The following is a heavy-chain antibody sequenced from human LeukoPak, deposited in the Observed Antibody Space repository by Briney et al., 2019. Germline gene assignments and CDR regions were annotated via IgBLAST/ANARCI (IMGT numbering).Heavy chain of an antibody. CDR2: ISGSGGST. CDR3: ARGGSGWYGSSGHAFDI. J-gene: IGHJ3*02. CDR1: GFTFSSYA. D-gene: IGHD6-19*01. V-gene: IGHV3-23*01. Sequence: GGSLRLSCAASGFTFSSYAMSWVRQAPGKGLEWVSAISGSGGSTYYADSVKGRFTISRDNSKNTLYLQMNSLRAEDTAVYYCARGGSGWYGSSGHAFDIWGQGTMVTVSS.